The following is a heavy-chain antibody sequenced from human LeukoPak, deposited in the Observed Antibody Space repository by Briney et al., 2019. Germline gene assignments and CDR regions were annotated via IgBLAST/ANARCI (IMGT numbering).Heavy chain of an antibody. J-gene: IGHJ6*03. CDR2: IKQDGSEK. D-gene: IGHD3-10*01. CDR1: GFTFSSYW. Sequence: GGSLRLSCAASGFTFSSYWMSWVRQAPGKGLEWVANIKQDGSEKYYVDSVKGRFTISRDNAKNSLYLQMNSLRAEDTAVYYCARDGLWFGELRYYYMDVWGKGTTVTVSS. V-gene: IGHV3-7*01. CDR3: ARDGLWFGELRYYYMDV.